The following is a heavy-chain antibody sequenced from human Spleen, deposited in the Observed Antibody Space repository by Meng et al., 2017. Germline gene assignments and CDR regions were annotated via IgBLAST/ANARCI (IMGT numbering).Heavy chain of an antibody. Sequence: QVQLQQWGAGLLKPSEPLSLTCAVYGGSFSGYYWSWIRQPPGKGLEWIGEINHSGSTNYNPSLKSRVTISVDTSKNQFSLKLSSVTAADTAVYYCARNYGSGSYYTFDPWGQGTLVTVFS. CDR1: GGSFSGYY. J-gene: IGHJ5*02. V-gene: IGHV4-34*01. CDR2: INHSGST. D-gene: IGHD3-10*01. CDR3: ARNYGSGSYYTFDP.